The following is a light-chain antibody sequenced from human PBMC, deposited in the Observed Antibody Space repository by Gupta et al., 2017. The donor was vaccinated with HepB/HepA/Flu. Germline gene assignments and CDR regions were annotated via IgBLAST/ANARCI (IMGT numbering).Light chain of an antibody. CDR2: AAS. V-gene: IGKV1-39*01. CDR1: QSISYY. CDR3: QQGYSTPQT. J-gene: IGKJ1*01. Sequence: DIQMTQSQSSLSASEGDRVTITCRASQSISYYLNWYQQKPGKAPKLLIYAASTLHSGVPSRFSGGGSGTDFTLTISSLQPEDFATYYCQQGYSTPQTFGQGTRVEVK.